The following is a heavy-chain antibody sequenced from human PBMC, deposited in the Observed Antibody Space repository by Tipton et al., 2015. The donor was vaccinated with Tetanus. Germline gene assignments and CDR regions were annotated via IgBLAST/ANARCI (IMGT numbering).Heavy chain of an antibody. CDR3: ARWGDASGSTNLYAFDI. D-gene: IGHD3-10*01. V-gene: IGHV4-59*01. CDR1: GGSSSSFY. CDR2: THHSGNT. Sequence: TLSLTCAVYGGSSSSFYWSWIRQPPGGGLEWIGYTHHSGNTNYNPSLSGRVTTSVDTSKNQFSLKMSSVTAADTAVYYCARWGDASGSTNLYAFDIWGQGTMVSVSS. J-gene: IGHJ3*02.